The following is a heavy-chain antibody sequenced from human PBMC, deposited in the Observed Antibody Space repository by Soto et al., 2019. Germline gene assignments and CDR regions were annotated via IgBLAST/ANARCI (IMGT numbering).Heavy chain of an antibody. CDR1: GFKFSTYG. CDR3: AKGLVGYVFGVQDYYFWMDV. D-gene: IGHD1-26*01. V-gene: IGHV3-30*18. J-gene: IGHJ6*02. Sequence: QVPLVESGGGVVQPGRSLRLSCGASGFKFSTYGMHWVRQAPGKGLEWVAVISYDGNNKDYADSVKGRFTISRDNAKNTAYLQTNSLRAEDTAVYYCAKGLVGYVFGVQDYYFWMDVWGQGTTVTVSS. CDR2: ISYDGNNK.